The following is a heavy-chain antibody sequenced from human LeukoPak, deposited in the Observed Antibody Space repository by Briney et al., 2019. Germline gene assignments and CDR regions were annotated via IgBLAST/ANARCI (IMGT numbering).Heavy chain of an antibody. CDR3: AKETPVVAAWRGQKTFDY. V-gene: IGHV3-23*01. CDR1: GFTFSSYA. CDR2: ISGSGGTT. D-gene: IGHD2-15*01. Sequence: GGSLRLSYAASGFTFSSYAMTWLRQAPGKGLEWVSSISGSGGTTNYADSVKGRFTISRDNAKNSLYLQMTSLRAEDTAVYYCAKETPVVAAWRGQKTFDYWAQGTLVTVSS. J-gene: IGHJ4*02.